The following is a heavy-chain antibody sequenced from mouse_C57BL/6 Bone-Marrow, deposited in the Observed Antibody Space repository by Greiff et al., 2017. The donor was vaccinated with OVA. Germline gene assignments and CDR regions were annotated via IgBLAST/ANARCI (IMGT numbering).Heavy chain of an antibody. V-gene: IGHV5-17*01. CDR3: ARADYYGSSSPV. J-gene: IGHJ1*03. CDR1: GFTFSDYG. D-gene: IGHD1-1*01. Sequence: EVKLVESGGGLVKPGGSLKLSCAASGFTFSDYGMHWVRQAPEKGLEWVAYISSGSSTIYYADTVKGRFTISRDNAKNTRFLQMTSLRSEDTAMYYCARADYYGSSSPVWGTGTTVTVSS. CDR2: ISSGSSTI.